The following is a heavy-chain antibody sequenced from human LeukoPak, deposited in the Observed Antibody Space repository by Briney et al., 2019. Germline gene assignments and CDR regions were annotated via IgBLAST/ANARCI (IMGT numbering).Heavy chain of an antibody. V-gene: IGHV4-59*01. CDR1: GGSISSYY. D-gene: IGHD3-3*01. J-gene: IGHJ5*02. Sequence: PSETLSLTCTVSGGSISSYYWSWIRQPPGKGLEWIGYIYYSGSTNYNPSLKSRVTISVDTSKNQFSLKLSSVTAADTAVYYCARGRDFWSGYQFDPWGQGTLVTVSS. CDR3: ARGRDFWSGYQFDP. CDR2: IYYSGST.